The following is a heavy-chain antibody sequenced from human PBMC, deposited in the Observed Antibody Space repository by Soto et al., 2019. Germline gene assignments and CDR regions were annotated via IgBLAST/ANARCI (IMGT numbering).Heavy chain of an antibody. CDR2: ISGSGGST. D-gene: IGHD3-22*01. CDR3: ARATCCSDISRSFYY. J-gene: IGHJ4*02. Sequence: SCLASGFPXSFDARGGGRHTRGKGLEWVSAISGSGGSTYYVYSAKCRFTISRDNSKKKVVLEMNSRRVEDTAVYYRARATCCSDISRSFYYWGKGILGAVSS. CDR1: GFPXSFDA. V-gene: IGHV3-23*01.